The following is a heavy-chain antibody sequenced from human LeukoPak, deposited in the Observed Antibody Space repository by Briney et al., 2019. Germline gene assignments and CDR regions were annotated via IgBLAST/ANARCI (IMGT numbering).Heavy chain of an antibody. CDR3: ARLPPRGSTNCYLNY. V-gene: IGHV1-18*01. CDR2: ISAYNGNT. D-gene: IGHD2-2*01. J-gene: IGHJ4*02. CDR1: GYILTDYG. Sequence: ASVKVSCKASGYILTDYGLSWVRQAPGQGLEWMGWISAYNGNTNYAQKLQGRVTMTTDTSTSTAYMELRSLRSDDTAVYYCARLPPRGSTNCYLNYWGQGTLVTASS.